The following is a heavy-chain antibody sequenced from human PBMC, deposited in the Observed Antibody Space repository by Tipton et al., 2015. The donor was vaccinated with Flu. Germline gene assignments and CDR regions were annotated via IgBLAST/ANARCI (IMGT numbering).Heavy chain of an antibody. D-gene: IGHD3-16*02. V-gene: IGHV3-49*04. Sequence: SLRLSCTASGFTFGDYAMSWVRQAPGKGLEWVGFIRSKAYGGTTEYAASVKGRFTISRDDSKSIAYLQMNSLKTEDTAVYYCIGGNYVWGSYRLDYWGQGTLVTVSS. CDR2: IRSKAYGGTT. CDR3: IGGNYVWGSYRLDY. J-gene: IGHJ4*02. CDR1: GFTFGDYA.